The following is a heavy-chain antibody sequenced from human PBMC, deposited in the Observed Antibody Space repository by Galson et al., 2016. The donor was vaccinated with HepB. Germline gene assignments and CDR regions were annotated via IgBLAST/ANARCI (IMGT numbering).Heavy chain of an antibody. Sequence: SETLSLTCAVSGGSLTSSSWWTWVRQPPGKGLEWIGEIYHSGTTNYNPSLKGRVTISLDRFKNQFSLLVTSVTAADTAVYYCTRDREDGRRWWGPGTLVTVAS. V-gene: IGHV4-4*02. CDR2: IYHSGTT. J-gene: IGHJ4*02. D-gene: IGHD6-13*01. CDR1: GGSLTSSSW. CDR3: TRDREDGRRW.